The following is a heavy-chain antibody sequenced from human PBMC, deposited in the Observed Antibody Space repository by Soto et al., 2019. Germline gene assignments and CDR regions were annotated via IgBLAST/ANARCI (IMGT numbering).Heavy chain of an antibody. D-gene: IGHD2-21*02. Sequence: LRLSCAASGFTFSSYGMSWVRQAPGKGLEWVSAITQSGDLTFYIDSVRGRFTISKDSSENTLYLQMNNLRAEDTAVYYCAKEENPGMVVTSFDNWGPGTLVTVSS. CDR1: GFTFSSYG. CDR2: ITQSGDLT. V-gene: IGHV3-23*01. J-gene: IGHJ4*02. CDR3: AKEENPGMVVTSFDN.